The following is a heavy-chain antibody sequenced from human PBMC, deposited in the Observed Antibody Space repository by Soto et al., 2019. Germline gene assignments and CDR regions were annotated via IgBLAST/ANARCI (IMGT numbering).Heavy chain of an antibody. Sequence: PGASLRLSCAASGFTFSSYEMNWVRQAPGKGLEWVSYISSSGSTIYYADSVKGRFTISRDNAKNSLYLQMNSLRAEDTAVYYCARTGIEAGGAFDIWGQGTMVSVSS. D-gene: IGHD6-25*01. CDR2: ISSSGSTI. J-gene: IGHJ3*02. CDR1: GFTFSSYE. CDR3: ARTGIEAGGAFDI. V-gene: IGHV3-48*03.